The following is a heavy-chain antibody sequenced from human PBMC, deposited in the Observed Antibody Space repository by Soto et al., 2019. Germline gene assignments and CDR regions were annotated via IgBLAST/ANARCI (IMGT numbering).Heavy chain of an antibody. CDR3: ALGDDQEDYYYYGMDV. CDR2: IIPIFGTA. Sequence: QVQLVQSGAEVKKPGSSVKVSRKASGGTFSSYAISWVRQAPGQGLEWMGGIIPIFGTANYAQKFQGRVTITAEESTSTAYMELSSLRSEDTAVYYCALGDDQEDYYYYGMDVWGQGTTVTVSS. D-gene: IGHD3-10*01. J-gene: IGHJ6*02. V-gene: IGHV1-69*12. CDR1: GGTFSSYA.